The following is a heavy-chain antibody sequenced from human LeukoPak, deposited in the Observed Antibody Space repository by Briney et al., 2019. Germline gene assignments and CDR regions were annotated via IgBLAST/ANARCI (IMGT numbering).Heavy chain of an antibody. D-gene: IGHD3-10*01. CDR3: TTAMYYGSGSYYGINWFDP. CDR2: IKSKTDGWTT. V-gene: IGHV3-15*01. J-gene: IGHJ5*02. Sequence: GGSLRLSCAASGFTFSNAWMSWVRQAPGKGREWVGRIKSKTDGWTTDYGAPVKGRFTISRDDSKNTLYLQMNTLKTEDTAVYYCTTAMYYGSGSYYGINWFDPWGQGTLVTVSS. CDR1: GFTFSNAW.